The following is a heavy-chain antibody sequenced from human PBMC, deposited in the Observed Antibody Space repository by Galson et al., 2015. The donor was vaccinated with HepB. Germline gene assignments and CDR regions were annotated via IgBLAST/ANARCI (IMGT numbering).Heavy chain of an antibody. CDR3: ATTPGSYDLNG. D-gene: IGHD3-22*01. J-gene: IGHJ4*02. V-gene: IGHV3-48*04. CDR1: GFTFSSYS. Sequence: SLRLSCAASGFTFSSYSMNWVRQAPGKGLEWVSYISSSSSTIYYADSVKGRFTISRDNAKNSLYLQMNSLRAEDTAVYYCATTPGSYDLNGWGQGTLVTVSS. CDR2: ISSSSSTI.